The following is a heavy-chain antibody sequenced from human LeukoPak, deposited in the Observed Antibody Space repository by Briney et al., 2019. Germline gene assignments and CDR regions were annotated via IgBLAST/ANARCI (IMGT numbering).Heavy chain of an antibody. Sequence: PGGSLRLSCTASGFPFIEYGMNWVRQAPGKGLEWISYIGIDSGNTKYADSVRGRFTISADKAKNSLYLQMNSLRVEDTAVYYCARDHNYAFDNWGQGTRVSVAS. V-gene: IGHV3-48*01. CDR2: IGIDSGNT. J-gene: IGHJ4*02. CDR3: ARDHNYAFDN. CDR1: GFPFIEYG. D-gene: IGHD1-1*01.